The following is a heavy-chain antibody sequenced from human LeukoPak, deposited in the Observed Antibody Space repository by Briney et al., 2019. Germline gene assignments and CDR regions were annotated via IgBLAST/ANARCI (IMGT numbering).Heavy chain of an antibody. D-gene: IGHD3-3*01. V-gene: IGHV4-39*01. CDR2: VSYSGSS. Sequence: SETLSLTCTVSGGSISSGGYYWSWIRQPPGKGLEWIGSVSYSGSSSYNPSLKSRVTISIDTSNNQFSLRLTSVTAADSGVYYCARQFTPLEWLSRYYYYFYYMDVSGEGTTVTVSS. CDR3: ARQFTPLEWLSRYYYYFYYMDV. J-gene: IGHJ6*03. CDR1: GGSISSGGYY.